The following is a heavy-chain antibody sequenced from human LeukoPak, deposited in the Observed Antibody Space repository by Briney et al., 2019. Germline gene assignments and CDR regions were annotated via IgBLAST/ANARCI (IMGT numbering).Heavy chain of an antibody. CDR3: AKDQQGDLDY. CDR2: INPSGGGT. Sequence: ASVKVSCKASGYTFTGYYMHWVRQAPGQGPEWMGWINPSGGGTNYAQKFQGRVTMTRDTSISTAYMELSRLRSDDTAVYYCAKDQQGDLDYWGQGTLVTVSS. J-gene: IGHJ4*02. V-gene: IGHV1-2*02. CDR1: GYTFTGYY. D-gene: IGHD6-13*01.